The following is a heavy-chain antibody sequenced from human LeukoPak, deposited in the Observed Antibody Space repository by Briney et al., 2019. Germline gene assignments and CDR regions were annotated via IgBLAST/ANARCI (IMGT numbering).Heavy chain of an antibody. CDR1: LYTFTNYD. J-gene: IGHJ4*02. Sequence: ASVPVSRQTTLYTFTNYDIHWVRPAPGQGRAWMGLISAYNGNTNYAQKLQGRVTMTTDTSTSTAYMELRSLRSDDTAVYYCARLGFRYSTRYFDSWGQGTLVTVSS. D-gene: IGHD1-26*01. CDR3: ARLGFRYSTRYFDS. V-gene: IGHV1-18*01. CDR2: ISAYNGNT.